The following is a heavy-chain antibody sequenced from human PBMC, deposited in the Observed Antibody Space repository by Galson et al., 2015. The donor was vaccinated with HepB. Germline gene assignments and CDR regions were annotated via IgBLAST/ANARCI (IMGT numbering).Heavy chain of an antibody. V-gene: IGHV3-7*03. D-gene: IGHD3-3*02. J-gene: IGHJ6*03. CDR2: IKQDGSEK. CDR1: GFTFSSYW. CDR3: ARGRGRIFGVVIMGSNYYYMDV. Sequence: SLRLSCAASGFTFSSYWMSWVRQAPGKGLEWVANIKQDGSEKYYVDSVKGRFTLSRDNAKNSLYLQVNSLRAEDTAVYYCARGRGRIFGVVIMGSNYYYMDVWGKGTTVTVS.